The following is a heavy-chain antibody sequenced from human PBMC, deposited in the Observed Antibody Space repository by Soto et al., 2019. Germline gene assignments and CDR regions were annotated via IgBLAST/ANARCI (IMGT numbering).Heavy chain of an antibody. Sequence: GASVKVSCKASGFAFTGYYIHWVRLAPGQGLEWMGWIKSNGDDTKYARKFQDRVTMTRDTSMNTVYMELSRLRSADTAVYYCARDQRSYGEPPFDYWGQGTLVTVSS. J-gene: IGHJ4*02. V-gene: IGHV1-2*02. D-gene: IGHD3-16*01. CDR3: ARDQRSYGEPPFDY. CDR1: GFAFTGYY. CDR2: IKSNGDDT.